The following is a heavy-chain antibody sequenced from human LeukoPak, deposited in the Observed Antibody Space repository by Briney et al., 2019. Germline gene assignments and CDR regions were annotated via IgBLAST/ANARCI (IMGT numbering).Heavy chain of an antibody. CDR1: GFTFSSYW. D-gene: IGHD3-22*01. Sequence: GGSLRLSCAASGFTFSSYWMNWIRQAPGKGLEWVANINQDGSGKYYVDSVKGRFTISRDNAKNSLYLQMNSLRAEDTAVYYCARDMYYYDSSGYYFLDYWGQGTLVTVSS. CDR2: INQDGSGK. J-gene: IGHJ4*02. CDR3: ARDMYYYDSSGYYFLDY. V-gene: IGHV3-7*01.